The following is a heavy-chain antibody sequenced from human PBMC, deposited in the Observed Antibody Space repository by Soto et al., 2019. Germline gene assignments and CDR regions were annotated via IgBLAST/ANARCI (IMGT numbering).Heavy chain of an antibody. CDR3: ASWAYYYDISARGDAFDI. D-gene: IGHD3-22*01. CDR1: GFTFSSYS. V-gene: IGHV3-48*02. Sequence: EVQLVESGGGLVQPGGSLRLSCAASGFTFSSYSMNWVRQAPGKGLEWVSYISSSSSTIYYADSVKGRFTISRDNAKNALYLQMNSLRDEDTAVYYCASWAYYYDISARGDAFDIWGQGTMVTVSS. CDR2: ISSSSSTI. J-gene: IGHJ3*02.